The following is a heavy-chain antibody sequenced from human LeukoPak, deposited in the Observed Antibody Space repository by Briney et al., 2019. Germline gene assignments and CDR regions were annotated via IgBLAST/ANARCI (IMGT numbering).Heavy chain of an antibody. Sequence: LSGGSLRLSCAASGFTFSSYAMSWVRQAPGKGLEWVSHISGSGGSTYYADSVKGRFTISRDNSKNTLYLQMNTLRAEDTAVYHCAKSSSGFSEWFDYWGQGTLVSVSS. CDR3: AKSSSGFSEWFDY. D-gene: IGHD3-3*01. V-gene: IGHV3-23*01. J-gene: IGHJ4*02. CDR2: ISGSGGST. CDR1: GFTFSSYA.